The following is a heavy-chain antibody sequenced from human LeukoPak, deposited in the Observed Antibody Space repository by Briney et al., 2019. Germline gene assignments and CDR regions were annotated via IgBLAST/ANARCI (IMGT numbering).Heavy chain of an antibody. Sequence: GGSLRLSCAASGFIFSDYSMTWVRQAPGKGLEWISYIGLSSGRTMYADSVKGRFTISGDNAKNSLYLQMNSLRVEDTAVYFCARDHNYAFDNWGQGILVTVSS. J-gene: IGHJ4*02. CDR1: GFIFSDYS. D-gene: IGHD1-1*01. CDR2: IGLSSGRT. CDR3: ARDHNYAFDN. V-gene: IGHV3-48*04.